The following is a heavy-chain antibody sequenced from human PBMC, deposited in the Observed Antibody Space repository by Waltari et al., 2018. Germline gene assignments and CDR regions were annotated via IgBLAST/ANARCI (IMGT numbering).Heavy chain of an antibody. J-gene: IGHJ5*02. V-gene: IGHV4-34*01. CDR2: INHSGST. D-gene: IGHD2-2*01. CDR3: ARSYQLPPNWFDP. CDR1: GGSFSGYY. Sequence: QVQLQQWGAGLLKPSENLSLTCAVYGGSFSGYYWSWIRQPPGKGLEWIGEINHSGSTNSNPSLKSRVTISVDTSKNQFSLKLSSVTAADTAVYYCARSYQLPPNWFDPWGQGTLVTVSS.